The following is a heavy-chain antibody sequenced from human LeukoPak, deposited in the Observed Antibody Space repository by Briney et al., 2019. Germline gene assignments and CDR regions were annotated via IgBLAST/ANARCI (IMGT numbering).Heavy chain of an antibody. CDR2: ISSSSSYI. D-gene: IGHD6-19*01. CDR3: ARGYSSGWAYNWFDP. Sequence: NPGGSLRLSCAASGFTFSSYSMNWVRQAPGKGLEWVSSISSSSSYIYYADSVKGRFTISRDNAKNSLYLQMNSLRAEDTAVYYCARGYSSGWAYNWFDPWGQGTLVTVSS. CDR1: GFTFSSYS. J-gene: IGHJ5*02. V-gene: IGHV3-21*01.